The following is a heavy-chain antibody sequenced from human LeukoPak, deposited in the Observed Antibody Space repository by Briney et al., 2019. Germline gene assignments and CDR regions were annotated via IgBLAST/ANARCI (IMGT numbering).Heavy chain of an antibody. Sequence: GGSLRLSCAASGFDFSTHAMNWVRQAPGKGLEWVAVISYHGSNKYYAESVKGRFTISRDNSKDTLYLQMNSLRAEDTAVYYCARGITMVRGAIGAYWGQGTLVTVSS. D-gene: IGHD3-10*01. J-gene: IGHJ4*02. CDR2: ISYHGSNK. V-gene: IGHV3-30-3*01. CDR3: ARGITMVRGAIGAY. CDR1: GFDFSTHA.